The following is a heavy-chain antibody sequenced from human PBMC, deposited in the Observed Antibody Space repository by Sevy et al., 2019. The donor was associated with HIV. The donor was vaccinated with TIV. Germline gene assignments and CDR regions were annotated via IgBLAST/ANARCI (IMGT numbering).Heavy chain of an antibody. V-gene: IGHV3-23*01. CDR1: GFTFSNYA. J-gene: IGHJ4*02. D-gene: IGHD5-18*01. Sequence: GGSLRLSCGASGFTFSNYAMSWVRQAPGKGLEWVSSISGSGDNTYNADSVKGRFTVSRDNSKNTLYLQMNSLRAEDTAVYYCAKDSGDDNYGLFDYWGQGPLVTVSS. CDR3: AKDSGDDNYGLFDY. CDR2: ISGSGDNT.